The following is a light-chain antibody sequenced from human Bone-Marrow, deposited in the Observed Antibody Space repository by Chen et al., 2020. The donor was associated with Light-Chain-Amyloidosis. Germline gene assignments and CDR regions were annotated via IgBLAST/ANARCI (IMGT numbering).Light chain of an antibody. V-gene: IGKV3-20*01. J-gene: IGKJ4*01. CDR1: QTISSNY. CDR3: QQYGTSPLT. Sequence: EIVLTQSPGTLSLSPGEGANLSCRASQTISSNYLTWYQQKFGQAPRLLIYGSSRRATGIPDRFTGSGSGTDFTLTINRLEPEDFAMYYCQQYGTSPLTFGGWTKVEIK. CDR2: GSS.